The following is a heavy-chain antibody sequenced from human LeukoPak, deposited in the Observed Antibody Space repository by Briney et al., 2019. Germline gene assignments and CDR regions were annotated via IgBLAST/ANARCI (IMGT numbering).Heavy chain of an antibody. CDR3: ARGEGYYYGSGSSSSFDY. CDR2: IVPILGTA. D-gene: IGHD3-10*01. Sequence: SVKVSCKASGGTFSTYAISWVRQAPGQGLEWVGRIVPILGTANYAQNFQGRVTITADRSTTTAYMELSSLRSEDTAVYYCARGEGYYYGSGSSSSFDYWGQGTLVTVSS. V-gene: IGHV1-69*04. J-gene: IGHJ4*02. CDR1: GGTFSTYA.